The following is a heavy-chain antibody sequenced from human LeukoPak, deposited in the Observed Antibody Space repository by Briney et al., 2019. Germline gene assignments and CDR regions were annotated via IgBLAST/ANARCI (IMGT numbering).Heavy chain of an antibody. CDR2: ISYDGSNK. J-gene: IGHJ4*02. CDR1: GFTFSSYG. CDR3: ARGSATGLAY. D-gene: IGHD1-1*01. Sequence: PGGSLRLSCVASGFTFSSYGMHWVRQAPGKGLEWVAVISYDGSNKFYADSVEGRFTISRDNSKNTLSLQMNSLRAEDTAVYYCARGSATGLAYWGQGNLVTVSS. V-gene: IGHV3-30*03.